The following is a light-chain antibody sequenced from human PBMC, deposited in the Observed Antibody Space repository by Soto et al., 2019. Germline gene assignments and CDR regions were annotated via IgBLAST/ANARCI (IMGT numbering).Light chain of an antibody. CDR2: GVS. CDR3: RPYRGSSTVV. Sequence: QSVLTQPASVSGSPGQSITISCTGTSSDIGDYNYVSWYQQHPGKAPKLMIFGVSNRPSGVSNRFSGSKSGNTASLTISGLQAEDEADYYCRPYRGSSTVVFGGGTKLTVL. V-gene: IGLV2-14*01. J-gene: IGLJ3*02. CDR1: SSDIGDYNY.